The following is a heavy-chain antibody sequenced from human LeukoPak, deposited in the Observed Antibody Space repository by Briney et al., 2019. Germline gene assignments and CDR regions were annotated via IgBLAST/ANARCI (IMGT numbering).Heavy chain of an antibody. CDR3: DRDVGGYYYGMDV. CDR2: ISSSSSYI. D-gene: IGHD3-10*01. CDR1: GFTFSSYS. J-gene: IGHJ6*02. V-gene: IGHV3-21*01. Sequence: GGSLTLSCAASGFTFSSYSMNLVRPAPGKGLEWVSSISSSSSYIYYADSVKGRFTISRDNAKNSLYPQMNSLRAEDTAVYYFDRDVGGYYYGMDVWGQGTTVTVSS.